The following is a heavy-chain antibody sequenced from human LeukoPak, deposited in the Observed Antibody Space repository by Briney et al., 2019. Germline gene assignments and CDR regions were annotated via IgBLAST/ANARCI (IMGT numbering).Heavy chain of an antibody. CDR3: ATKGRYYDSSGYPFDY. CDR1: GYTLTELS. V-gene: IGHV1-24*01. J-gene: IGHJ4*02. CDR2: FDPEDGET. D-gene: IGHD3-22*01. Sequence: ASVKVSCKVSGYTLTELSMHWVRQAPGKGLEWMGGFDPEDGETIYAQKFQGRVTMTEDTSTDTAYMELSSLRSEDTAVYYCATKGRYYDSSGYPFDYWGQGTLVTVSS.